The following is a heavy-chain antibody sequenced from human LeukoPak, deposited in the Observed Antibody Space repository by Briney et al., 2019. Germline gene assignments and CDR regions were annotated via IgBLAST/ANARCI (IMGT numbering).Heavy chain of an antibody. J-gene: IGHJ5*02. V-gene: IGHV4-30-4*07. CDR1: GGSISSGGYS. CDR2: IYYSGST. D-gene: IGHD3-3*01. Sequence: PSETLSLTCAVSGGSISSGGYSWSWIRQPPGKGLEWIGYIYYSGSTYYNPSLKSRVTISVDTSKNQFSLKLSSVTAADTAVYYCARETYYDFWSGSYEERGWFDPWGQGTLVTVSS. CDR3: ARETYYDFWSGSYEERGWFDP.